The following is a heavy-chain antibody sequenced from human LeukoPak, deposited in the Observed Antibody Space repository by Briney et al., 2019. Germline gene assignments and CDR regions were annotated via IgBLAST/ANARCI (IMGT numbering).Heavy chain of an antibody. J-gene: IGHJ4*02. V-gene: IGHV3-23*01. CDR1: GFTFSSYA. D-gene: IGHD6-13*01. CDR2: ISGSGGST. CDR3: AKDLEPTAAGQIDY. Sequence: GGSLRLSCAASGFTFSSYAMSWVRQAPGKGLEWVSAISGSGGSTYYADSVKGRFTISRDKSKNTLYLQMNSLRAEDTAVYYCAKDLEPTAAGQIDYWGQGTLVTVSS.